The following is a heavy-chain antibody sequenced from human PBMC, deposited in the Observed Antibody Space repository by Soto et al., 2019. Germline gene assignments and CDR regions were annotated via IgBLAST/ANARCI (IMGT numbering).Heavy chain of an antibody. V-gene: IGHV4-34*01. J-gene: IGHJ4*02. D-gene: IGHD6-13*01. CDR3: ARRRKLYSSSWYGFDY. CDR1: GGSSSGYY. CDR2: INHSGST. Sequence: SETLSLTCAVYGGSSSGYYWSWIRQPPGKGLEWIGEINHSGSTNYNPSLKSRVTISVDTSKNQFSLKLSSVTAADTAVYYCARRRKLYSSSWYGFDYWGQGTLVTVS.